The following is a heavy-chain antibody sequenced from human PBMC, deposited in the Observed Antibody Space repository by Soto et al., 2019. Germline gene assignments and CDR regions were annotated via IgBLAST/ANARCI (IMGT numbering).Heavy chain of an antibody. CDR1: GFTFSSYE. CDR2: ISSSGSTI. CDR3: ARLYSSGWIDAFDI. D-gene: IGHD6-19*01. J-gene: IGHJ3*02. Sequence: GGSLRLSCAASGFTFSSYEMNWVRQAPGEGLEWVSYISSSGSTIYYADSVKGRFTISRDNAKNSLYLQMNSLRVEDTAVYYCARLYSSGWIDAFDIWGQGTMVTVSS. V-gene: IGHV3-48*03.